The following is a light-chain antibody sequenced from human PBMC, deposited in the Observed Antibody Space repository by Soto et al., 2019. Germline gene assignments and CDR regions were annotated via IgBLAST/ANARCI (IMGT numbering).Light chain of an antibody. CDR2: KAS. V-gene: IGKV1-5*03. CDR1: QGISSW. CDR3: QQHPT. J-gene: IGKJ1*01. Sequence: DIQMTQSPSALSASVGDRVTITCRGRQGISSWLAWYQQKPGKALRLLIYKASSLASGVPSRFSGSGSGTEFTLTISSLQPEDVATYHCQQHPTFGQGTKVEI.